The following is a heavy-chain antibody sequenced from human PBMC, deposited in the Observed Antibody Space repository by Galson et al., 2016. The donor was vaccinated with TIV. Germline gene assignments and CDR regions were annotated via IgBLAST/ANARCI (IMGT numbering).Heavy chain of an antibody. CDR2: IFYSGRT. D-gene: IGHD3-10*01. Sequence: SETLSLTCTVSNGSVSGGLFYWSWIRQPPGKGLEWIGYIFYSGRTNYNPSLKSRVTISVDTSMNEFSLDLSSVTAADTAVYYCARDFSPYYYGSGSYSGPYNHVDSWGQGTLVTVSS. CDR1: NGSVSGGLFY. V-gene: IGHV4-61*01. CDR3: ARDFSPYYYGSGSYSGPYNHVDS. J-gene: IGHJ5*01.